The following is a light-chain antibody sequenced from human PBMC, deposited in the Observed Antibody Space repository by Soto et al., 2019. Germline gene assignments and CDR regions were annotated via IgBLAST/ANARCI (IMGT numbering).Light chain of an antibody. V-gene: IGKV4-1*01. CDR2: GAS. Sequence: DIVMTQSPDSLAVSLGERATINCKSNQTILYSSNNKNYLAWYQPKAGQSPKVISYGASTRESGVPDRFSGSGSGTDFTLTISGLQAEDVAVYDGQQYNDRPPITGGQGTRLEIK. J-gene: IGKJ5*01. CDR3: QQYNDRPPIT. CDR1: QTILYSSNNKNY.